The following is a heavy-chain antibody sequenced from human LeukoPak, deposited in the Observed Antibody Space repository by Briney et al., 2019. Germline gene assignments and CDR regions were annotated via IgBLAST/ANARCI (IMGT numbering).Heavy chain of an antibody. CDR2: INQDGSER. D-gene: IGHD3-10*01. CDR3: ARTLAARSFYFDY. J-gene: IGHJ4*02. Sequence: GSLRLSCAASVFTFSTYWMSWVRQAPGKGLEWVANINQDGSERYLVDSVKGRFTISRDIGKNSVFLQMNSLRDEDTAVYYCARTLAARSFYFDYWGQGTLVTVSS. V-gene: IGHV3-7*01. CDR1: VFTFSTYW.